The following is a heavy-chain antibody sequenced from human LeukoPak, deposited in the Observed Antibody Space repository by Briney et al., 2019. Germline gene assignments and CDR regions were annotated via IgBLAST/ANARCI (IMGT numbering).Heavy chain of an antibody. Sequence: PGGSLRLSCAASGFTFSSYSMNWVRQAPGKGLEWVSSISSSSYIYYADSLKGRFTISRDNAKNSLYLQMNSLRAEDTAVYYCARDKGVATAFDLWGRGTLVTVSS. CDR1: GFTFSSYS. CDR2: ISSSSYI. J-gene: IGHJ2*01. CDR3: ARDKGVATAFDL. V-gene: IGHV3-21*01. D-gene: IGHD5-12*01.